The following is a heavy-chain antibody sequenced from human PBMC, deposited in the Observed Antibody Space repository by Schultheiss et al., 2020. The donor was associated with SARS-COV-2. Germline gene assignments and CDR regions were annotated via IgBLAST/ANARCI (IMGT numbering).Heavy chain of an antibody. J-gene: IGHJ5*02. CDR1: GGSFSAYY. V-gene: IGHV4-34*01. D-gene: IGHD3-10*01. CDR3: ARAGGDWFDP. Sequence: SETLSLTCDVYGGSFSAYYWSWIRQPPGKGLEWIGESNHSGSTNYNPSLKSRVTISVDTSKNQFSLKLSSVTAADTAVYYCARAGGDWFDPWGQGTLVTVSS. CDR2: SNHSGST.